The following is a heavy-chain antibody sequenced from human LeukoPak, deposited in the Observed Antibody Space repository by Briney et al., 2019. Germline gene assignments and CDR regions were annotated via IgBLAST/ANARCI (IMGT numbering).Heavy chain of an antibody. D-gene: IGHD3-10*01. CDR3: ARDKGGSAQYGMDF. Sequence: PSETLSLTCTVSGVSISSQYMSWVRQPPGKGLEWLAAYINYSRTTNYNPSLKSRFTISVDSSKNQFSLKLSSVTAADTAVYYCARDKGGSAQYGMDFWGQGATVTVSS. J-gene: IGHJ6*02. V-gene: IGHV4-59*11. CDR2: INYSRTT. CDR1: GVSISSQY.